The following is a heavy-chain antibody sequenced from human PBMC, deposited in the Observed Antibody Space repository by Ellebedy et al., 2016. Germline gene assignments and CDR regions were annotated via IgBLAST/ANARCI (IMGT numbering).Heavy chain of an antibody. D-gene: IGHD4-17*01. CDR2: INHSGST. CDR1: GGSFSGYY. Sequence: SETLSLTXAVYGGSFSGYYWSWIRQPPGKGLEWIGEINHSGSTNYNPSLKSRVTISVDTSKNQFSLKLSSVTAADTAVYYCARGKHDYGDYEADYWGQGTLVTVSS. V-gene: IGHV4-34*01. J-gene: IGHJ4*02. CDR3: ARGKHDYGDYEADY.